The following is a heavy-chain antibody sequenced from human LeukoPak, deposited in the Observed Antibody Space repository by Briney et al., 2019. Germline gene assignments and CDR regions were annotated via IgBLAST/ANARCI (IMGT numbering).Heavy chain of an antibody. V-gene: IGHV4-39*01. Sequence: PSETLSLTCTVSGGSISSSSYYWGWIRQPPGKGLEWIGSIYYSGSTYYNPSLKSRVTISVDTSKNQFSLKLSSVTAADTAEYYCARRNGDYAPLDYWGQGTLVTVSS. J-gene: IGHJ4*02. D-gene: IGHD4-17*01. CDR1: GGSISSSSYY. CDR3: ARRNGDYAPLDY. CDR2: IYYSGST.